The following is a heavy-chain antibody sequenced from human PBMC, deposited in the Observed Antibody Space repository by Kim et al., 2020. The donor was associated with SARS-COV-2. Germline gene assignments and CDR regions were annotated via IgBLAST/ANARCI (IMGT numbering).Heavy chain of an antibody. CDR2: ISNTGGDM. V-gene: IGHV3-21*01. J-gene: IGHJ4*02. CDR3: STIWSGYYTPDY. Sequence: PGGSLRLSCVASGFSFSRYSMKWVRQAPGKGLDWVSCISNTGGDMYYADSVKGRFTISRDNAKNTVYLQMNSLRAEDTAVYYCSTIWSGYYTPDYWGQGTLVTVSS. CDR1: GFSFSRYS. D-gene: IGHD3-3*01.